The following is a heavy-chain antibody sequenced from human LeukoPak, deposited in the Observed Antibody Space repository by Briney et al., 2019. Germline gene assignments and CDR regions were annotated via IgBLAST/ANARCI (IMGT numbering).Heavy chain of an antibody. D-gene: IGHD3-10*01. CDR3: ARNLWFGESSDAFDM. CDR1: GYSFTGHY. Sequence: ASVKVSCKAPGYSFTGHYMHWVRQAPGQGLEWMGWINPKSGGTNYQGRVTMTRDTSISTAYMDMSSLRSDDTAVYYCARNLWFGESSDAFDMWGQGTMVTVSS. CDR2: INPKSGGT. J-gene: IGHJ3*02. V-gene: IGHV1-2*02.